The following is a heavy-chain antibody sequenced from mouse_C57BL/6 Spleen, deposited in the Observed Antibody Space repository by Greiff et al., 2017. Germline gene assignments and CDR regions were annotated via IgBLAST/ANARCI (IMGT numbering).Heavy chain of an antibody. CDR3: ARREVKGYFDV. CDR1: GFTFSSYG. D-gene: IGHD1-3*01. J-gene: IGHJ1*03. V-gene: IGHV5-6*01. CDR2: ISSGGSYT. Sequence: EVQVVESGGDLVKPGGSLKLSCAASGFTFSSYGMSWVRQTPDKRLEWVATISSGGSYTYYPESVKGRFTISRDNAKNTLYLQMSSLKSEDTAMYYCARREVKGYFDVWGTGTTVTVSS.